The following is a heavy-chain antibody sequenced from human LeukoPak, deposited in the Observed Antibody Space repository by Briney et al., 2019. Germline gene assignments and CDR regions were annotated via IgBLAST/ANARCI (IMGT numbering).Heavy chain of an antibody. D-gene: IGHD3-22*01. CDR1: GYTFTRYE. CDR2: INTNTGKP. J-gene: IGHJ4*02. V-gene: IGHV7-4-1*02. Sequence: ASVKVSCKASGYTFTRYEMNWVRQAPGQGLEWMGWINTNTGKPTYVQGFTGRFVFSLDTSVSTAYLQISSLKAEDTAVYYCARDFYIGSGYPTNFDYWGQGTLVTVSS. CDR3: ARDFYIGSGYPTNFDY.